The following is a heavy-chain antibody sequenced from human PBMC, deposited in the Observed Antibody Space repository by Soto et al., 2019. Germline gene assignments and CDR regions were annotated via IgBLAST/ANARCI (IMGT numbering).Heavy chain of an antibody. J-gene: IGHJ6*02. Sequence: AASVKVSCKASGYTFTSYDINWVRQATGQGLEWMGWMNPNSGNTGYAQKFQGSVTMTRNTSISTAYMELSSLRSEDTAVYYCARERTTISMDVWGLGTTVNVSS. CDR2: MNPNSGNT. D-gene: IGHD3-3*01. CDR3: ARERTTISMDV. CDR1: GYTFTSYD. V-gene: IGHV1-8*01.